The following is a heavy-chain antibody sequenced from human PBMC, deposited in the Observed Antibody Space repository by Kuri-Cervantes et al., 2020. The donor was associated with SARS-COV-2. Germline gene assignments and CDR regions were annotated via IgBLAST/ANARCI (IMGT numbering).Heavy chain of an antibody. CDR2: ISSSGSTI. CDR1: GFTFSSYW. CDR3: ARPYDEEPTTPN. V-gene: IGHV3-48*04. J-gene: IGHJ4*02. Sequence: GGSLRLSCAASGFTFSSYWMSWVRQAPGKGLEWVSYISSSGSTIYYADSVKGRFTISRDNAKNSLYLQMNSLRAEDTAVYYCARPYDEEPTTPNWGQGTLVTVSS. D-gene: IGHD3-22*01.